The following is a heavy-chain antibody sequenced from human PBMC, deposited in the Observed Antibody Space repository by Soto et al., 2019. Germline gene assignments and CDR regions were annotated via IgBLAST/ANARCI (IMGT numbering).Heavy chain of an antibody. CDR2: IIPIFGTA. CDR3: ARGWSVVVVAALDY. D-gene: IGHD2-15*01. J-gene: IGHJ4*02. V-gene: IGHV1-69*13. CDR1: GGTFSSYA. Sequence: GASVKVSCKASGGTFSSYAISWVRQAPGQGLEWMGGIIPIFGTANYAQKFQGRVTITADESTSTAYMELSSLRSEDTAVYYYARGWSVVVVAALDYWGQGTLVTVSS.